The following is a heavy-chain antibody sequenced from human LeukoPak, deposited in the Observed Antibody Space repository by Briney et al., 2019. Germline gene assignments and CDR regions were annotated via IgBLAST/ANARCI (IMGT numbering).Heavy chain of an antibody. J-gene: IGHJ4*02. D-gene: IGHD2/OR15-2a*01. V-gene: IGHV3-74*01. CDR3: ARDDGDDISIVNDYYLDS. Sequence: PGGSLRLSCAASGFTFSSYWMHWVRQAPGKGLVWVSRINSDGSSTSYADSVKGRFTISRDNAKNTLYLQMNSLRTEDTAVYYCARDDGDDISIVNDYYLDSWGQGTLVTVSS. CDR2: INSDGSST. CDR1: GFTFSSYW.